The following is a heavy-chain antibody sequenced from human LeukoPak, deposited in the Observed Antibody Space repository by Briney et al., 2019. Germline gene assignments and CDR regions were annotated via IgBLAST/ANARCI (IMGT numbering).Heavy chain of an antibody. V-gene: IGHV4-59*01. CDR1: GDSISIYY. D-gene: IGHD3-9*01. CDR2: IDPSGSA. CDR3: ARDHWLFSSKTWYYYGMDV. J-gene: IGHJ6*02. Sequence: SETLSLTCSVSGDSISIYYWSWIRQSPGKGLEWIGYIDPSGSASYNPSLKSRVTIFVDTSKNLVSLILTSVSASDTAIYYCARDHWLFSSKTWYYYGMDVWGQGTTVTVSS.